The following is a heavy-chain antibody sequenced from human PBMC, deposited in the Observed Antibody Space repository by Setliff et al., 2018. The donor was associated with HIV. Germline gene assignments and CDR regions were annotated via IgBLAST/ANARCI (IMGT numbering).Heavy chain of an antibody. J-gene: IGHJ6*03. CDR2: ITHSGST. V-gene: IGHV4-34*01. Sequence: PSETLSLTCAVYGGSFSGYYWTWIRQPPGKGLEWIGEITHSGSTNYNPSPETRVTISVDTSKNQFSLKLSSVTAADTAVYYCAKGVAGLQYYYYYMDVWGKGTTVTV. CDR1: GGSFSGYY. D-gene: IGHD6-19*01. CDR3: AKGVAGLQYYYYYMDV.